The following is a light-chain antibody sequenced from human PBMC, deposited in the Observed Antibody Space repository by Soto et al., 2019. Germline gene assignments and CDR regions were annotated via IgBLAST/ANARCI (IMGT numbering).Light chain of an antibody. CDR2: SAS. CDR3: QQYGSSGT. CDR1: QSVSVN. V-gene: IGKV3-20*01. J-gene: IGKJ1*01. Sequence: FVLPQSTAILSLSPGERATLSVRASQSVSVNFAWYQHKPGQAPRPLIYSASDRAPGIPDRFSGSGSGTDFTLTISRLEPEDFAVYYCQQYGSSGTFGQGTKVDIK.